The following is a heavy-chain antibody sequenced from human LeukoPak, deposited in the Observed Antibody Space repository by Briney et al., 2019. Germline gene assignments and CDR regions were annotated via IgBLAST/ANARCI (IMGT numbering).Heavy chain of an antibody. CDR3: AKGQVGTMVRGVPYYFDY. CDR1: GGSISSGGYY. V-gene: IGHV3-23*01. J-gene: IGHJ4*02. D-gene: IGHD3-10*01. Sequence: PSETLSLTCTVSGGSISSGGYYWSWVRQAPGKGLEWVSAISGSGGSTYYADSVKGRFTISRDNSKNTLYLQMNSLRAEDTAVYYCAKGQVGTMVRGVPYYFDYWGQGTLVTVSS. CDR2: ISGSGGST.